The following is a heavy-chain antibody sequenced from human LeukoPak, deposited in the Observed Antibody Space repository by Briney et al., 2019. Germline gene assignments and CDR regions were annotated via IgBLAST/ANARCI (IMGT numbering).Heavy chain of an antibody. D-gene: IGHD1-1*01. CDR1: GFTFSSYA. CDR3: AKDLDDTVNAFDI. J-gene: IGHJ3*02. Sequence: PPGGSLRLSCAASGFTFSSYAMSWVRQAPGKGLEWVSAISGSGGSTYYADSVKGRFTISRDTSNNTLYLQMNSLTAEDTAVYYCAKDLDDTVNAFDIWGQGTMVTVSS. V-gene: IGHV3-23*01. CDR2: ISGSGGST.